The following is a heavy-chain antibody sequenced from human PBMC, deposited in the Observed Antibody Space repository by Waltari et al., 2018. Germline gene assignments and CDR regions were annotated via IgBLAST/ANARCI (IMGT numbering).Heavy chain of an antibody. CDR2: ISWNSGSI. V-gene: IGHV3-9*03. Sequence: EVQLVESGGGLVQPGRSLRLSCAASGFTFDDYAMPWVRQAPGKGLEWVSGISWNSGSIGYADSVKGRFTISRDNAKNSLYLQMNSLRAEDMALYYCAKGDSGSYRDNWFDPWGQGTLVTVSS. D-gene: IGHD1-26*01. CDR1: GFTFDDYA. CDR3: AKGDSGSYRDNWFDP. J-gene: IGHJ5*02.